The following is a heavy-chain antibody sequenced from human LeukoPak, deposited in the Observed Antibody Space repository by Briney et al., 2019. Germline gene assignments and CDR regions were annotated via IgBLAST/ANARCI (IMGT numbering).Heavy chain of an antibody. CDR3: ARGGMYSSDAFDI. CDR1: GGSISSSSYY. CDR2: IYYSGST. V-gene: IGHV4-39*07. J-gene: IGHJ3*02. D-gene: IGHD6-13*01. Sequence: SETLSLTCTVSGGSISSSSYYWGWIRQPPGKGLEWIGSIYYSGSTYYNPSLKSRVTISVNTSKNQFSLKLSSVTAADTAVYYCARGGMYSSDAFDIWGQGTMVTVSS.